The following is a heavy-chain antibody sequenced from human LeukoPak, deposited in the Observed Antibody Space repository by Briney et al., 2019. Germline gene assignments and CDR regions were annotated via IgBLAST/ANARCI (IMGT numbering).Heavy chain of an antibody. D-gene: IGHD3-9*01. Sequence: ASVKVSCKASGYTFTSYGISWVRQAPGQGLEWMGWISAYNGNTNYAQKLQGRVTMTTDTSTSTAYMELSSLRSEDTAVYYCATGVSRYYDILTGYSPQQVWGQGTLVTVSS. CDR2: ISAYNGNT. V-gene: IGHV1-18*01. CDR3: ATGVSRYYDILTGYSPQQV. J-gene: IGHJ4*02. CDR1: GYTFTSYG.